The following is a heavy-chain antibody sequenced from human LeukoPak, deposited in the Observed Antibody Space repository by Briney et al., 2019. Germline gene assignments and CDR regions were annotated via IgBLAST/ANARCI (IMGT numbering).Heavy chain of an antibody. Sequence: GASLKISCKGSGSSFTSYWIGWVRRMPGKGLEWMGIIYPGDSDTRYSPSFQGQVTISADKSISTAYLQWSSLKASDTAMYYCAIKWELYAFDIWGQGTMVTVSS. CDR3: AIKWELYAFDI. J-gene: IGHJ3*02. D-gene: IGHD1-26*01. V-gene: IGHV5-51*01. CDR1: GSSFTSYW. CDR2: IYPGDSDT.